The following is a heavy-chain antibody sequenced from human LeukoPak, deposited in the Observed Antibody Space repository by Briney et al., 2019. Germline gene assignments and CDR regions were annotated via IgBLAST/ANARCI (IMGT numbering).Heavy chain of an antibody. D-gene: IGHD5-24*01. V-gene: IGHV3-21*01. CDR2: ISSSGGSI. J-gene: IGHJ3*02. Sequence: PGGSLRPSCAASGFTFSSYTMNWVRQAPGKGLEWVSSISSSGGSIYYAESVKGRCTVSRDNANNSLYLHMSSLRAEDTAVYYCARGTMATITFHIWGQGTMVTVSS. CDR1: GFTFSSYT. CDR3: ARGTMATITFHI.